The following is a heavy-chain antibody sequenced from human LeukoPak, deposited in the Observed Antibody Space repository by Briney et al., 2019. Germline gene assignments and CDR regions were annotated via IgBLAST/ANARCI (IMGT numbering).Heavy chain of an antibody. D-gene: IGHD1-26*01. CDR3: AREAGDSATTRVDYYYSHYMDV. CDR2: INPNSGGT. CDR1: GYTFVDYY. Sequence: ASVKVSCKASGYTFVDYYMHWVRQAPGQGLEWMGWINPNSGGTNYAQKFQGRVTMTGDTSISTAYMDLSRLKSDDTAVYFCAREAGDSATTRVDYYYSHYMDVWGTGTTVTVSS. J-gene: IGHJ6*03. V-gene: IGHV1-2*02.